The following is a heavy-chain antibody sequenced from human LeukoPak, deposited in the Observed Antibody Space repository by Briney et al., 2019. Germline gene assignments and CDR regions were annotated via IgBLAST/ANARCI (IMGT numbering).Heavy chain of an antibody. CDR3: ARDNGYAEMATIDGAFDI. Sequence: PSETLSLTCTVSGGSISSSSYYWGWIRQPPGKGLEWIGSIYYSGSTYYNPSLKSRVTISVDTSKNQFSLKLSSVTAADTAVYYCARDNGYAEMATIDGAFDIWGQGTMVTVSS. CDR2: IYYSGST. V-gene: IGHV4-39*07. D-gene: IGHD5-24*01. J-gene: IGHJ3*02. CDR1: GGSISSSSYY.